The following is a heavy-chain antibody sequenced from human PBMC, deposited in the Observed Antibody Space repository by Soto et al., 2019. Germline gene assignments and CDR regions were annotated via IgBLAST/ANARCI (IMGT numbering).Heavy chain of an antibody. CDR3: ARGTWGISWPNFFDY. Sequence: GGSLRLSCTAPEFSVTSNYMSWVRQAPGKGLEWVSLVYAGGSTSYADSVKGRFTVSRDNSNNTLFLQLNSLRVEDTAVYYCARGTWGISWPNFFDYWGQGVLVTVSS. CDR2: VYAGGST. J-gene: IGHJ4*02. CDR1: EFSVTSNY. D-gene: IGHD6-13*01. V-gene: IGHV3-53*01.